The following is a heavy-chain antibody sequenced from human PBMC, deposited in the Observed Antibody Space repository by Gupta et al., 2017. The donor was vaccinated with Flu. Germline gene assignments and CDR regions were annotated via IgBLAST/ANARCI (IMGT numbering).Heavy chain of an antibody. CDR3: AHRIPGKVIGGDYFDY. J-gene: IGHJ4*02. CDR2: IYWDDDK. V-gene: IGHV2-5*02. CDR1: GFSLSTSGVG. Sequence: QITLKESGPTLVKPTQTLTLTCTFSGFSLSTSGVGVGWIRQPPGKALEWLALIYWDDDKRYSPSLKSRLTITKDTSKNQVVLTMTNMDPVDTATYYCAHRIPGKVIGGDYFDYWGQGTLVTVSS. D-gene: IGHD3-10*01.